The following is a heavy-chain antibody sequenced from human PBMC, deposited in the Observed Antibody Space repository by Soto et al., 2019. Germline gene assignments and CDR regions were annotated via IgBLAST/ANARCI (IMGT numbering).Heavy chain of an antibody. D-gene: IGHD3-10*01. CDR2: ISYDGSNK. Sequence: GGSLRLSCAASGFTFSSYGMHWVRQAPGKGLEWVAVISYDGSNKYYADSVKGRFTISRDNSKNTLYLQMNSLRAEDTAVYYCAKGIYGSGSRTFYYYYGMDVWGQGTTVTVSS. J-gene: IGHJ6*02. CDR3: AKGIYGSGSRTFYYYYGMDV. V-gene: IGHV3-30*18. CDR1: GFTFSSYG.